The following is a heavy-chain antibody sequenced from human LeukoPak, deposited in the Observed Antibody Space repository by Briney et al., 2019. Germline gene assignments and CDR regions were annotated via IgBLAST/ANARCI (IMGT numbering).Heavy chain of an antibody. CDR2: ISYDGSNK. V-gene: IGHV3-30*18. Sequence: GGSLRLSCAASGFTFSSYGMHWVRRAPGKGLEWVAVISYDGSNKYYADSVKGRFTISRDNSKNTLYLQMNSLRAEDTAVYYCAKEAYFDYWGQGTLVTVSS. CDR3: AKEAYFDY. J-gene: IGHJ4*02. CDR1: GFTFSSYG.